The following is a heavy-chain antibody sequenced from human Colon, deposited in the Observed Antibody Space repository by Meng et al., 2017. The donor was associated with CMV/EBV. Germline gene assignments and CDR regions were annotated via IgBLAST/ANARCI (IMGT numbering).Heavy chain of an antibody. CDR2: IYYSGST. J-gene: IGHJ6*02. Sequence: SETLSLTCTVSGGSISSSSYYWGWIRQPPGKGLEWIGSIYYSGSTYYNPSLKSRVTISVDTSKNQFSLQLNSVTPEDTGVYYCARVALWLGGIKYYGMDVWGQGTTVTVSS. D-gene: IGHD3-10*01. CDR1: GGSISSSSYY. CDR3: ARVALWLGGIKYYGMDV. V-gene: IGHV4-39*01.